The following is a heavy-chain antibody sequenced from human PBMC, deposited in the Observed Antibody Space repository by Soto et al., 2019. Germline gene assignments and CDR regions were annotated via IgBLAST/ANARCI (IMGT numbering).Heavy chain of an antibody. V-gene: IGHV1-18*01. D-gene: IGHD6-19*01. J-gene: IGHJ5*02. CDR2: IRGYDGNP. Sequence: QVQLVQSGAEVKNPGASVKVSCKASGYTFTSFGINWVRQAPGQGLEWMGGIRGYDGNPNYAQKFQGRVTMTTETSTSTAYMELRRLRSDDTAVYYWARGGNHIAVPVAVAGPTRWFDPWGQGTLVTVSS. CDR3: ARGGNHIAVPVAVAGPTRWFDP. CDR1: GYTFTSFG.